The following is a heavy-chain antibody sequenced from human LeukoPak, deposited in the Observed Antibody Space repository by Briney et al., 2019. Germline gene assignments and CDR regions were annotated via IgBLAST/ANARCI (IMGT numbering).Heavy chain of an antibody. Sequence: SETLSLTCTVSGGSISSYYWSWIRQPPGKGLEWIGYIYYSGSTNYNPSLKSRVTISVDTSKNQFSLKLSSVTAADTAVYYCARLYDFWSGYQSGGMDVWGQGTTATVSS. J-gene: IGHJ6*02. CDR1: GGSISSYY. CDR2: IYYSGST. CDR3: ARLYDFWSGYQSGGMDV. D-gene: IGHD3-3*01. V-gene: IGHV4-59*08.